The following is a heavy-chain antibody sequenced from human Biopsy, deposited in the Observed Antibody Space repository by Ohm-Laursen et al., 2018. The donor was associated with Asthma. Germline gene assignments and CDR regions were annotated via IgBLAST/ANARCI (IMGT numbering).Heavy chain of an antibody. CDR3: ARGQKSPGDRWFDP. D-gene: IGHD7-27*01. J-gene: IGHJ5*02. Sequence: SVKVSCKASGGTFGNYAISWVRQAPGQGLEWMGRINPNGGGTHYAQKFQGRVTLTRDTSISAAYMDLSALTSDDTAVYYCARGQKSPGDRWFDPWGQGTLVTVSS. V-gene: IGHV1-2*06. CDR1: GGTFGNYA. CDR2: INPNGGGT.